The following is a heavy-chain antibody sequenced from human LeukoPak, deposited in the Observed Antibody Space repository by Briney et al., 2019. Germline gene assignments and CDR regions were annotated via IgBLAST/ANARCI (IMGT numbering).Heavy chain of an antibody. Sequence: ASVKVSCKASGYTFTSYGISWVRQAPGQGLEWMGWISAYNGKTNYAQKLHGTVTMTTHTSTSTAYMELRSLRSDDTAVYYCAREDSGYSYGYDYWGQGTLVTVSS. V-gene: IGHV1-18*01. J-gene: IGHJ4*02. CDR3: AREDSGYSYGYDY. D-gene: IGHD5-18*01. CDR2: ISAYNGKT. CDR1: GYTFTSYG.